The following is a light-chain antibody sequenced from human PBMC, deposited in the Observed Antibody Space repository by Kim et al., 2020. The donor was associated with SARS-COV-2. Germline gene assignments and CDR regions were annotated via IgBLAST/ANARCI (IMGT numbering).Light chain of an antibody. CDR3: CSYAGTTTYWV. CDR1: SSDVGSYNL. J-gene: IGLJ3*02. CDR2: EGN. V-gene: IGLV2-23*01. Sequence: QSITISCTGTSSDVGSYNLVSWYQQFPGRAPKLMIYEGNKRPSGVSNRFSGSKSGNTASLTISGLQAEDEADYYCCSYAGTTTYWVFGGRTQLTVL.